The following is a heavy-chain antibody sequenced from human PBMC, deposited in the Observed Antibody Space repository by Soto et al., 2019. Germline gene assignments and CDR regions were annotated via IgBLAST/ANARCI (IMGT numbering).Heavy chain of an antibody. CDR2: ISAYNGNT. D-gene: IGHD3-3*01. Sequence: VKVSCKASGYTFTSYGISWVRQAPGQGLEWMGWISAYNGNTNYAQKLQGRVTMTTDTSTSTAYMELRSLRSDDTAVYYCARDLRYPYDFWSGKNWFDPWGQGTLVTVSS. CDR3: ARDLRYPYDFWSGKNWFDP. CDR1: GYTFTSYG. J-gene: IGHJ5*02. V-gene: IGHV1-18*01.